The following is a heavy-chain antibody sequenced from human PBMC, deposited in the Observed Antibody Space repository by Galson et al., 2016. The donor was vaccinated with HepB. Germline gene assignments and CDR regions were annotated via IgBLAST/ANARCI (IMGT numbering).Heavy chain of an antibody. Sequence: SPRLSCAASGFTFSSYAMAWVRQAPGKGLEWVSSLSGSGGDTYYADSVKGRFTISRDNSKNMLYLQMNSLRAEDTAVYYCAKYPNLEWLSTFHYWGQGTLVTVSS. CDR1: GFTFSSYA. CDR3: AKYPNLEWLSTFHY. J-gene: IGHJ4*02. V-gene: IGHV3-23*01. D-gene: IGHD3-3*01. CDR2: LSGSGGDT.